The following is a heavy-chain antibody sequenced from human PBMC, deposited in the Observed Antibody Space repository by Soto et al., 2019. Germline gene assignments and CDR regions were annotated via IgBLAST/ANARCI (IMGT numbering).Heavy chain of an antibody. CDR2: LSTSGRT. CDR3: ARGLGRYFDL. J-gene: IGHJ2*01. CDR1: GDSFGNFY. D-gene: IGHD3-16*01. Sequence: SETLSLTCTFSGDSFGNFYCSWIRQPAGKGLESIGRLSTSGRTNYSPSLQSRVTMSLDTSKARFSLRLTSVSAADTAVYFCARGLGRYFDLWGRGCLVTVSS. V-gene: IGHV4-4*07.